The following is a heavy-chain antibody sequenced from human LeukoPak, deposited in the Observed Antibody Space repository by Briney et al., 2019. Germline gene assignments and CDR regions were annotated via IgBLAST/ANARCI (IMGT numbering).Heavy chain of an antibody. J-gene: IGHJ4*02. CDR3: ARDFYGSGSLKFYY. Sequence: PGGSLRLSCAASGFTFDDYGMSWVRQAPGKGLEWVSGINWNGGSTGYADSVKGRFTISRDNAKNSLYLQMNSLRAEDTALYYCARDFYGSGSLKFYYWGQGTLVTVSS. D-gene: IGHD3-10*01. CDR1: GFTFDDYG. CDR2: INWNGGST. V-gene: IGHV3-20*04.